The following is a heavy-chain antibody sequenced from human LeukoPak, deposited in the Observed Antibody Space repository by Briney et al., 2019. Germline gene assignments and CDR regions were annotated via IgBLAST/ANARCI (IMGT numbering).Heavy chain of an antibody. CDR2: ISSSGIST. J-gene: IGHJ4*02. CDR1: GFTFSSYA. D-gene: IGHD1-1*01. Sequence: GGSLRLSCAASGFTFSSYAMSWVRQAPGKGLEWGSRISSSGISTFYADSVKGLFTTSRDNSKNTLYLQMNSVRAEDTALYYCAKNNDFDYWGQGTLVTVSS. CDR3: AKNNDFDY. V-gene: IGHV3-23*01.